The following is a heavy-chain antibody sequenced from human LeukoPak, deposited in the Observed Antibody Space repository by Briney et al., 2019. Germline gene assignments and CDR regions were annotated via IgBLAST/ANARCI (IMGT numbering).Heavy chain of an antibody. CDR3: AKDSGSSSNDY. J-gene: IGHJ4*02. Sequence: GGSLRLSCAASGFTFSSYGMSWVRQAPGKGLEWVAVISYDGNNKYYADSVKGRFTISRDNSKNTLYLQMNSLRPEDTAVYYCAKDSGSSSNDYWGQGTLVTVFS. D-gene: IGHD6-13*01. CDR2: ISYDGNNK. V-gene: IGHV3-30*18. CDR1: GFTFSSYG.